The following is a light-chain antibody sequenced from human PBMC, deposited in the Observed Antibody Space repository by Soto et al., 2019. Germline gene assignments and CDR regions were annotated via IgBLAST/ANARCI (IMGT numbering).Light chain of an antibody. CDR2: DVN. Sequence: QSALTQPASVSGSPGQTITISCTGTSSDIGGYNYVSWYQQHPGKAPKLMIYDVNNRPSGVSNRFSGSKSGTTASLTISGLQAEDEADYYCRSYTSSSTYVVFGGGTKLTVL. V-gene: IGLV2-14*01. J-gene: IGLJ2*01. CDR1: SSDIGGYNY. CDR3: RSYTSSSTYVV.